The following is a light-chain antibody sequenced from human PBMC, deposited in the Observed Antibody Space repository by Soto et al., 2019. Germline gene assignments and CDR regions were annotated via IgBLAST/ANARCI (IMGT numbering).Light chain of an antibody. CDR3: AAWDDNLNGWV. J-gene: IGLJ3*02. CDR1: TSNIGSNT. CDR2: SNN. Sequence: QSVLTQPPSASATPGQRVTISCSGSTSNIGSNTVTWYQQLPGTAPKLLIYSNNQRPSGVPDRFSGSKSGTSASLAISGLQSEDEADYYCAAWDDNLNGWVFGGGTKLTVL. V-gene: IGLV1-44*01.